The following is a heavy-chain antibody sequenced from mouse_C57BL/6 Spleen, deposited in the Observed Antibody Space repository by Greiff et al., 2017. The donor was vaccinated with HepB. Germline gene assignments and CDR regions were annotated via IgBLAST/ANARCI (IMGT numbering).Heavy chain of an antibody. CDR2: IYPGDGDT. CDR3: ARREGYYFDY. CDR1: GYAFSSSW. Sequence: QVQLKESGPELVKPGASVKISCKASGYAFSSSWMNWVKQRPGKGLEWIGRIYPGDGDTNYNGKFKGKATLTADKSSSTAYMQLSSLTSEDSAVYFCARREGYYFDYWGQGTTLTVSS. V-gene: IGHV1-82*01. J-gene: IGHJ2*01.